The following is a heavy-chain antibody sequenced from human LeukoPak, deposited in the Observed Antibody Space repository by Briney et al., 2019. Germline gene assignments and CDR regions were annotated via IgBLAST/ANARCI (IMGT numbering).Heavy chain of an antibody. CDR1: GFTFSDYY. CDR3: ARGVAGKGSDY. CDR2: ICSSSSYT. V-gene: IGHV3-11*05. J-gene: IGHJ4*02. D-gene: IGHD6-19*01. Sequence: GGSLRLSCAASGFTFSDYYMSWVRQAPGKGVEWVSYICSSSSYTYYPASVKGRFTISRDNAKHSLYLQMNSLTAEDTAVYYCARGVAGKGSDYWGQGTLVAVSS.